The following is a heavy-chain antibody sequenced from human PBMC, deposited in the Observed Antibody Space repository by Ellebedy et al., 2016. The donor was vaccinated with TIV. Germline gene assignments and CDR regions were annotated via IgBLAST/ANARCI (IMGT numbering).Heavy chain of an antibody. D-gene: IGHD1-26*01. CDR2: ISGSGGST. CDR1: GFTFSSYA. Sequence: GESLKISXAASGFTFSSYAMSWVRQAPGKGLEWVSAISGSGGSTYYADSVKGRFTISRDNSKNTLYLQMNSLRAEDTAVYYCAKDPQGWEPYYYYGMDVWGQGTTVTVSS. J-gene: IGHJ6*02. CDR3: AKDPQGWEPYYYYGMDV. V-gene: IGHV3-23*01.